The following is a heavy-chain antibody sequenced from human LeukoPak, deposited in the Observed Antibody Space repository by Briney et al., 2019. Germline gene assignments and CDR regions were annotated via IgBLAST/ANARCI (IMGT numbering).Heavy chain of an antibody. Sequence: GGSLRLSCAASGFTFNGYGMNWVRQAPGKGLEWVSYISSISSTIYYSDSVKGRFTISRDNAKNSLYLQMNSLRAEDTAVYYCARDGASYGNYEGNFDYWGQGTLVTVSS. J-gene: IGHJ4*02. CDR3: ARDGASYGNYEGNFDY. CDR1: GFTFNGYG. V-gene: IGHV3-48*01. D-gene: IGHD3-3*01. CDR2: ISSISSTI.